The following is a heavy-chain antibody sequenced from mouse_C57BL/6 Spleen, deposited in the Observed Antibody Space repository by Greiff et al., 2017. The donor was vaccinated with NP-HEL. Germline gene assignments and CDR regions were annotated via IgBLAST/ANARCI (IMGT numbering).Heavy chain of an antibody. CDR1: GYTFTSYW. V-gene: IGHV1-59*01. J-gene: IGHJ2*01. D-gene: IGHD4-1*01. Sequence: VQLQQSGAELVRPGTSVKLSCKASGYTFTSYWMHWVKQRPGQGLEWIGVIDPSDSYTNYNQKFKGKATLTVDTSSSTAYMQLSSLTSEDSAVYDCARANWDFDYWGQGTTLTVSS. CDR2: IDPSDSYT. CDR3: ARANWDFDY.